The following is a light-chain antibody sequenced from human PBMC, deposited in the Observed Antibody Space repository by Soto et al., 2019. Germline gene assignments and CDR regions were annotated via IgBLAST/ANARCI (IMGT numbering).Light chain of an antibody. CDR3: ATWDDSLNGYV. CDR1: GSNIGSNT. J-gene: IGLJ1*01. Sequence: QSVLTQPPSASGTPGQRITISCSGSGSNIGSNTVTWYQQLPRTAPKLLIYTNNQRPSGVPDRFSGSRSGTSASLAISGLQSGDEAGYYCATWDDSLNGYVFGTGTKSPS. V-gene: IGLV1-44*01. CDR2: TNN.